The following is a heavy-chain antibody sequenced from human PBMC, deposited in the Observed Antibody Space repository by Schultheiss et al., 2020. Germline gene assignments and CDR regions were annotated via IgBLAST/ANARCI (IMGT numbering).Heavy chain of an antibody. CDR3: ARDKYYDSSGYYYRYFHYGMDV. CDR2: IYYSGST. J-gene: IGHJ6*02. V-gene: IGHV4-59*12. Sequence: SETLSLTCTVSGGSISSYYWSWIRQPPGKGLEWIGYIYYSGSTNYNPSLKSRVTISVDTSKNQFSLKLSSVTAADTAVYYCARDKYYDSSGYYYRYFHYGMDVCGQGTTVTGYS. CDR1: GGSISSYY. D-gene: IGHD3-22*01.